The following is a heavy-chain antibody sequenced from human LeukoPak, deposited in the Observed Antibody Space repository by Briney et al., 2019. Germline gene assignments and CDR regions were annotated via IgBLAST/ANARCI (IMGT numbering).Heavy chain of an antibody. CDR2: ISPSSSSM. V-gene: IGHV3-48*01. Sequence: GGSLRLSCAASGFTFSSYSLNWVRQAPGKGLEWVSYISPSSSSMYYADSVKGRFTISRDNARNSLYLQVNSLSTEDTALYYCARDAASGNNWFDPWGQGTLVTVSS. CDR3: ARDAASGNNWFDP. D-gene: IGHD3-3*01. CDR1: GFTFSSYS. J-gene: IGHJ5*02.